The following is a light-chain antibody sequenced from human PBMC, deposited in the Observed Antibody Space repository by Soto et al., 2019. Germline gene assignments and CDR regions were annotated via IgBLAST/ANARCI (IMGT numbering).Light chain of an antibody. CDR1: SSDVGGYNY. Sequence: QSALTQPASVSGSPGQSITISCTGTSSDVGGYNYVSWYQQHPGKAPKLMIYDVSNRPSGVPNRFSGSKSGNTASLTISGLQAEDEADYYCSSYTSSSTLRVFGTGTKVTVL. CDR2: DVS. V-gene: IGLV2-14*01. J-gene: IGLJ1*01. CDR3: SSYTSSSTLRV.